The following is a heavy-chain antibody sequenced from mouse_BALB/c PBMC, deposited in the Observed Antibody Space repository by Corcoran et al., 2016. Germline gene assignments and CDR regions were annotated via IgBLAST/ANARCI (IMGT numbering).Heavy chain of an antibody. Sequence: QVTLKESGPGILQPSQTLSLTCSFSGFSLSISGMGVSWIRQPSGKGLEWLAHIYWDDDKRYNTSLKSRLTISKDTSRNQVFLKITSVDTADTATYYCGRSDYNGLMDYWGQGTSVTVSS. CDR1: GFSLSISGMG. CDR3: GRSDYNGLMDY. D-gene: IGHD1-1*01. J-gene: IGHJ4*01. CDR2: IYWDDDK. V-gene: IGHV8-12*01.